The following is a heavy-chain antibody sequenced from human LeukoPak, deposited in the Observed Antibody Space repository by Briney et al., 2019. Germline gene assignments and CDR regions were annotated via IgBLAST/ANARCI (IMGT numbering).Heavy chain of an antibody. CDR3: ARWRGWFDP. Sequence: GGSLRLSGAASGITFSTSWMSWVPQSPGKGLEGGAKIKQVGREPYNVDSVKGRFTISRDNGTNSLYLQMNSLRAEDTAVYYCARWRGWFDPWSQGTLVTVSS. CDR1: GITFSTSW. J-gene: IGHJ5*02. V-gene: IGHV3-7*03. CDR2: IKQVGREP.